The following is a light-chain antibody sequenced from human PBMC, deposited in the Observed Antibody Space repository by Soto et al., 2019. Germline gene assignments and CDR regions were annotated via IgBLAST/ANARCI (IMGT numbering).Light chain of an antibody. CDR3: SSYTASTSYV. CDR1: RGDVGAYNY. Sequence: QSVLTQPASVSGSPGQSITISCTGTRGDVGAYNYVSWYQQHPGKAPKLVIYEVSNRPSGVSNRFSGSKSGNTASLTISGLQAEDEADYYCSSYTASTSYVFASGTKLTVL. CDR2: EVS. V-gene: IGLV2-14*01. J-gene: IGLJ1*01.